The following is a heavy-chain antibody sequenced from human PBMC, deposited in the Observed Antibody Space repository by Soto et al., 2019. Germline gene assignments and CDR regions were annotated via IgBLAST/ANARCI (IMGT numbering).Heavy chain of an antibody. D-gene: IGHD2-8*01. CDR2: MNPNSGNT. CDR1: GYTFTAYY. CDR3: AREVSYWFDP. J-gene: IGHJ5*02. Sequence: GASVKVSCKASGYTFTAYYMHWVRQATGQGLEWMGWMNPNSGNTGYAQKFQGRVTMTRNTSISTAYMELSSLRSEDTAVYYCAREVSYWFDPWGQGTLVTVSS. V-gene: IGHV1-8*02.